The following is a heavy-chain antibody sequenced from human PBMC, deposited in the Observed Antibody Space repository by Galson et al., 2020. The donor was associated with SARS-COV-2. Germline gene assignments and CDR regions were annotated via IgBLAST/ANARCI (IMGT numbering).Heavy chain of an antibody. J-gene: IGHJ4*02. Sequence: WETLSLTCTVSGASFSSGSYSRSWIRQPPGKGLECIGYIYYSVSNNYNPSLRSRVTISIDTSKNQFSLKLSSVTAADTAVYYCARGGGATPNFDCWGQGTLVTVSS. CDR2: IYYSVSN. V-gene: IGHV4-61*01. D-gene: IGHD3-16*01. CDR3: ARGGGATPNFDC. CDR1: GASFSSGSYS.